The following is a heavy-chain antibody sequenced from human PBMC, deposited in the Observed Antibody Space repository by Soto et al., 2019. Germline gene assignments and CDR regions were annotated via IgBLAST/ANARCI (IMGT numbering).Heavy chain of an antibody. CDR3: AREGQGILTGYYTGYYYYGMAV. J-gene: IGHJ6*02. CDR1: GFTFSSYG. CDR2: IWYDGSNK. D-gene: IGHD3-9*01. V-gene: IGHV3-33*01. Sequence: SLRLSCAASGFTFSSYGMHWVRQAPGKGLEWVAVIWYDGSNKYYADSVKGRFTISRDNSKNTLYLQMNSLRAEDTAVYYCAREGQGILTGYYTGYYYYGMAVWGQGTTVTVS.